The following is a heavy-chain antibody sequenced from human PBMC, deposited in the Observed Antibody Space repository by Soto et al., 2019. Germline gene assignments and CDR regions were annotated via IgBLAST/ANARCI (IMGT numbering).Heavy chain of an antibody. CDR2: IYYSGST. V-gene: IGHV4-39*01. D-gene: IGHD3-16*01. J-gene: IGHJ4*02. Sequence: QLQLQESGPGLVKPSETLSLTCTVSGGSMGNGGYYWGWIRQPPGKGLEWIGSIYYSGSTYNNPSLMSRLTMSIDTSKTQFSLKVTSVTAADTAVYYCARSRGEPPEGFDYWGQGTLVTVSS. CDR1: GGSMGNGGYY. CDR3: ARSRGEPPEGFDY.